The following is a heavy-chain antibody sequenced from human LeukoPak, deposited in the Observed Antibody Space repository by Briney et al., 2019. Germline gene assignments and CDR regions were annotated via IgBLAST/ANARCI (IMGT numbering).Heavy chain of an antibody. CDR3: ARDLGGGTYYVGSDN. V-gene: IGHV3-66*01. D-gene: IGHD1-26*01. Sequence: GGSLRLSCAASGFIVSSSYMSWVRQAPGRGLEGVTVIYSGGITYYADSVKGRFTISRDNSQNTLYLQMNSLRAEDTAAYYCARDLGGGTYYVGSDNWGQGTLVTVSS. CDR1: GFIVSSSY. CDR2: IYSGGIT. J-gene: IGHJ4*02.